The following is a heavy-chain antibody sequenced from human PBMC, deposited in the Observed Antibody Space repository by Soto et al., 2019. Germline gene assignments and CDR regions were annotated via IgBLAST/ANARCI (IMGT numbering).Heavy chain of an antibody. J-gene: IGHJ4*02. D-gene: IGHD3-10*01. CDR3: ARVFPDGWVEPGVVRGYLDT. CDR2: IIPIFGTI. CDR1: VEFFSNYG. Sequence: QAQLVQSGAEVKEPGSSVKVSCKASVEFFSNYGISWVRQAPGQGLEWMGGIIPIFGTISYAEKFQGRVTITADESTNTVYMQLRSLRSADTAVYHCARVFPDGWVEPGVVRGYLDTWGRGTLVTVSS. V-gene: IGHV1-69*01.